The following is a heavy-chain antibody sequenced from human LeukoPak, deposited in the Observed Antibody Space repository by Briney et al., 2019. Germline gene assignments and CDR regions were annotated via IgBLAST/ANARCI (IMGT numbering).Heavy chain of an antibody. J-gene: IGHJ4*02. CDR3: ARVERAGVRQLPDY. CDR1: GYTLTSYG. CDR2: ISAYNGNT. V-gene: IGHV1-18*01. Sequence: ASVKVSCKASGYTLTSYGISWVRQAPGQGLEWMGWISAYNGNTNYAQKLQGRVTMTTDTSTSTAYMVLRSLRSDDTAVYYCARVERAGVRQLPDYWGQGTLVTVSS. D-gene: IGHD2-2*01.